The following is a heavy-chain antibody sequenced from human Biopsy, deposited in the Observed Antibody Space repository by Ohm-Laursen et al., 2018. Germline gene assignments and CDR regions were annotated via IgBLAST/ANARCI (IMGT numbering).Heavy chain of an antibody. CDR2: IYSGGNT. V-gene: IGHV4-61*01. CDR1: GDSLTSGPEN. J-gene: IGHJ4*02. Sequence: SETLSLTCTVSGDSLTSGPENWSWIRQSPGQGLEYIGFIYSGGNTNYNPSLKSRVTISVDTSKNQFSLKLSSVTAADTAGYYCARGQALKSFDYWGQGTLVTVSS. CDR3: ARGQALKSFDY.